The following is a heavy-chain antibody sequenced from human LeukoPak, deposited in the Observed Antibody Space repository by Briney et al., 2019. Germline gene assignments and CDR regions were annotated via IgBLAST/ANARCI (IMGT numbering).Heavy chain of an antibody. CDR2: ISPDSGGT. Sequence: ASVKVSCKASGYTFTGYSLHWVRQAPGQGLEWMGWISPDSGGTNYAQNLHSRVTVTRDTSISTAYMELSSLRSDDTAVYYCARGTLRIVGARGVPHGFDIWGQGTMVTVSS. V-gene: IGHV1-2*02. CDR1: GYTFTGYS. CDR3: ARGTLRIVGARGVPHGFDI. D-gene: IGHD1-26*01. J-gene: IGHJ3*02.